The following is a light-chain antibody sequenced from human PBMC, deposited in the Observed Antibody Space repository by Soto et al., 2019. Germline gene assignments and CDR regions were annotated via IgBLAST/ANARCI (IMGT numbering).Light chain of an antibody. J-gene: IGKJ5*01. V-gene: IGKV1-39*01. CDR2: AAS. Sequence: IQMTQSPSSLSASVGDRVTITCRASQSISSYLNWYQQKPGKAPKLLIYAASSLQSGVPSRFSGSGSGTAFTLTISSLQPEDFATYYCQQSYSLITFGQGTRLEIK. CDR3: QQSYSLIT. CDR1: QSISSY.